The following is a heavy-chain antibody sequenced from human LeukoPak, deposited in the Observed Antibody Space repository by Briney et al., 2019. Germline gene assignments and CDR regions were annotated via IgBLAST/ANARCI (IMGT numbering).Heavy chain of an antibody. CDR1: GGSFSGYY. CDR3: ARRYSSSWYVGFFDP. CDR2: INHSGST. V-gene: IGHV4-34*01. J-gene: IGHJ5*02. D-gene: IGHD6-13*01. Sequence: SETLSLTCAVYGGSFSGYYWSWIRQPPGKGLEWIGEINHSGSTNYNPSLESRVAMSVDTSKNQFSLRLSSVTAADTAIYYCARRYSSSWYVGFFDPWGQGTLVTVSS.